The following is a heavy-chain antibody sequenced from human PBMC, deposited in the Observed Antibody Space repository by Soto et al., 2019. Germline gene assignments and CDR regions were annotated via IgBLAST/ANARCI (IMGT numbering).Heavy chain of an antibody. Sequence: QVQLQESGPGLVKPSETLSLTCTVSGGSISSYYWSWIRQPPGKGLEWLGYIYYSRSTNYNPSLRSRFTISVETSTNQFSRNLSSWTAGDPAVYYCARFRCGGDCYYAYWGQGTLVTVSS. CDR1: GGSISSYY. CDR2: IYYSRST. CDR3: ARFRCGGDCYYAY. D-gene: IGHD2-21*02. V-gene: IGHV4-59*01. J-gene: IGHJ4*02.